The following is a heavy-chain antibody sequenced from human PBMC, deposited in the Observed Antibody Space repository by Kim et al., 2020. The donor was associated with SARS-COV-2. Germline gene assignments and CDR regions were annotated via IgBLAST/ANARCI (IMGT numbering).Heavy chain of an antibody. CDR3: ARDRRKYWYFDL. J-gene: IGHJ2*01. V-gene: IGHV4-59*01. Sequence: NYNRAIKRRATIAVDTSKNQCSLKLSSVTAAYTAVYYCARDRRKYWYFDLWGRGTLVTVSS.